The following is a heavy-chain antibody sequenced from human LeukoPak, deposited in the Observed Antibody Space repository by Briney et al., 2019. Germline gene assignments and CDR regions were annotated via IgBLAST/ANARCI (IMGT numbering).Heavy chain of an antibody. J-gene: IGHJ6*02. CDR3: ARLTYNWNRYGMDV. D-gene: IGHD1-20*01. V-gene: IGHV4-59*08. CDR1: GGSISSYY. Sequence: PSETLSLTCTVPGGSISSYYWSWIRQPPGKGLEWIGYIYYSGSTNYNPSLKSRVTISVDTSKNQFSLKLSSVTAADTAVYYCARLTYNWNRYGMDVWGQGTTVTVSS. CDR2: IYYSGST.